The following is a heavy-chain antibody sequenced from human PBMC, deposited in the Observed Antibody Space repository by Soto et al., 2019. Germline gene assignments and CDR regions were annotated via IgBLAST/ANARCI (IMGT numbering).Heavy chain of an antibody. V-gene: IGHV4-34*01. CDR2: INHSGST. CDR3: ARGLRLLLWFGESKYYFDY. J-gene: IGHJ4*02. CDR1: GGSFSGYY. Sequence: KASETLSLTCAVYGGSFSGYYWSWIRQPPGKGLEWIGEINHSGSTNYNPSLKSRVTISVDTSKNQFSLKLSSVTAADTAVYYCARGLRLLLWFGESKYYFDYWGQGTLVTVSS. D-gene: IGHD3-10*01.